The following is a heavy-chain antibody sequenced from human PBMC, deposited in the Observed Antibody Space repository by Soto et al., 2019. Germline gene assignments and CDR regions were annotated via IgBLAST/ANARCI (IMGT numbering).Heavy chain of an antibody. D-gene: IGHD6-13*01. CDR2: MNPNSGNT. CDR3: ARGRGGSWHPANDAFDI. Sequence: ASVKVSCKASGYTFTSYDINWVRQATGQGLEWMGWMNPNSGNTGYAQKFQGRVTMTRNTSISTAYMELSSLRSEDTAVYYCARGRGGSWHPANDAFDIWGQGTMVTVSS. CDR1: GYTFTSYD. J-gene: IGHJ3*02. V-gene: IGHV1-8*01.